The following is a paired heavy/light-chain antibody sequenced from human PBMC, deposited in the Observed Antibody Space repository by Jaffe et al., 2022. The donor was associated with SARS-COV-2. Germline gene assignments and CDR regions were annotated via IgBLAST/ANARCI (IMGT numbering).Heavy chain of an antibody. J-gene: IGHJ4*02. CDR1: GFTFSTYW. CDR2: INTDGVST. D-gene: IGHD2-21*01. V-gene: IGHV3-74*01. CDR3: ARVGAGTFAIDY. Sequence: EVQLVESGGGLVQPGGSLRLSCAASGFTFSTYWMHWVRQAPGKGLVWVSRINTDGVSTTYADSVKGRFTVSRDNARNTLFLQMNSLRAEDTAVYFCARVGAGTFAIDYWGQGTLVTVSS.
Light chain of an antibody. CDR2: QDN. CDR3: QAWDSSTAV. CDR1: KLGDKF. J-gene: IGLJ2*01. Sequence: SYELTQPPSVSVSPGQTGSITCSGDKLGDKFACWYQQKPGQSPVMVIYQDNKRPSGIPERFSGSNSGNTATLTISETQAMDEADYYCQAWDSSTAVFGGGTKLTVL. V-gene: IGLV3-1*01.